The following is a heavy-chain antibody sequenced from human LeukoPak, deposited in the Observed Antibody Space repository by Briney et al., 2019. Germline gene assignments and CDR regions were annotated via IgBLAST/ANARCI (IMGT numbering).Heavy chain of an antibody. Sequence: PSETLSLPCTVSGGSISSYYWSWIRQPPGKGLEWIGSIYHSGSTYYNPSLKSRVTISVDTSKNQFSLKLSSVTAADTAVYYCASGIMTSMDVWGKGTTVTVSS. CDR2: IYHSGST. CDR3: ASGIMTSMDV. D-gene: IGHD3-10*01. V-gene: IGHV4-59*04. J-gene: IGHJ6*03. CDR1: GGSISSYY.